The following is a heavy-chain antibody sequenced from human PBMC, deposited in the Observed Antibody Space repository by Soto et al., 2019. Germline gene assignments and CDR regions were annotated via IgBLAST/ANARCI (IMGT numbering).Heavy chain of an antibody. J-gene: IGHJ4*02. CDR3: ARGGGWLFDH. Sequence: QVQLQESGPGLVKPSGALSLTCAVSNGSISSDNWWSWVRQPPGKGLEWIGEIFHSGTANSNPSLKSRITISVDKSKNQFSLEMNSVTAADTAVYYCARGGGWLFDHWGQGTLVTVSS. V-gene: IGHV4-4*02. D-gene: IGHD6-19*01. CDR2: IFHSGTA. CDR1: NGSISSDNW.